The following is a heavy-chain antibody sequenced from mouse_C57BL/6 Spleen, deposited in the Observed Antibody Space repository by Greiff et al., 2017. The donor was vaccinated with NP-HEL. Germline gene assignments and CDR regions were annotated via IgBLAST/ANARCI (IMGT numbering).Heavy chain of an antibody. D-gene: IGHD2-4*01. Sequence: QVQLQQPGAELVKPGASVKLSCKASGYTFTSYWMHWVKQRPGQGLEWIGMIHPNSGRTNYNEKFKSKATLTVDKSSSTAYMQLSSLTSEDSAVYYCARWVYYDYDGDAMDYWGQGTSVTVSS. CDR1: GYTFTSYW. J-gene: IGHJ4*01. CDR2: IHPNSGRT. V-gene: IGHV1-64*01. CDR3: ARWVYYDYDGDAMDY.